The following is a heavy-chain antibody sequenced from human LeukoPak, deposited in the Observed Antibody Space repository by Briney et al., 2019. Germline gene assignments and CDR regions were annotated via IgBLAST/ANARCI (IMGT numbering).Heavy chain of an antibody. J-gene: IGHJ4*02. Sequence: PSETLSLTCAVYGGSFSGYYWSWIRQPPGEGLEWIGEINHSGSTNCNPSLKSRVTISVDTSKNQFSLKLSSVTAADTAVYYCASANSSSSYPRLRAHYYFDYWGQGTLVTVSS. CDR1: GGSFSGYY. CDR2: INHSGST. V-gene: IGHV4-34*01. CDR3: ASANSSSSYPRLRAHYYFDY. D-gene: IGHD6-13*01.